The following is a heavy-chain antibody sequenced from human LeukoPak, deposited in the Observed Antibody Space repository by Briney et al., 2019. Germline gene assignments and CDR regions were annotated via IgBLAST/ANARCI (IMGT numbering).Heavy chain of an antibody. CDR2: ISYDGSNK. J-gene: IGHJ4*02. CDR3: AKFENYYDSSGYDFDY. D-gene: IGHD3-22*01. Sequence: GGSLRLSCAASGLTFSSYGMHWVRQAPGKGLEWVAVISYDGSNKYYADSVKGRFTISRDNSKNTLYLQMNSLRAEDTAVYYCAKFENYYDSSGYDFDYWGQGTLVTVSS. V-gene: IGHV3-30*18. CDR1: GLTFSSYG.